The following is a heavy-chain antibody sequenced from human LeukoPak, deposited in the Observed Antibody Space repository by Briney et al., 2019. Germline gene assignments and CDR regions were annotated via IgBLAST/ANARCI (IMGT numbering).Heavy chain of an antibody. V-gene: IGHV4-39*01. Sequence: SETLSLTCTVSGGSISGSSYYWGWIRQPPGKGLELIGSKYYSGNSYYNPSLKSRASISVDTSKNQFSLKLSPVTAADTAVYYCARLYYYYGMDVWGQGTTVTVSS. CDR1: GGSISGSSYY. CDR2: KYYSGNS. CDR3: ARLYYYYGMDV. J-gene: IGHJ6*02.